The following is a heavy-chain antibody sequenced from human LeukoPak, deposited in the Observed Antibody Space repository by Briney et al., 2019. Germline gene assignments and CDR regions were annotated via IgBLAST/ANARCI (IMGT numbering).Heavy chain of an antibody. J-gene: IGHJ4*02. D-gene: IGHD4-11*01. CDR1: GGPFSGYY. CDR3: ARGPSMTTVTH. V-gene: IGHV4-34*01. CDR2: INHRGST. Sequence: SEPLSLPCAVYGGPFSGYYWSGIRKPPGKGREWIGEINHRGSTHNNPSLKSRVTISVDTSKNQFSLKLSSVTAADTAVYYCARGPSMTTVTHWGQGTLVTVSS.